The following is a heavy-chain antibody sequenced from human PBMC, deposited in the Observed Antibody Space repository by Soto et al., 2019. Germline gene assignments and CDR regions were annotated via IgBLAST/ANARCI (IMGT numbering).Heavy chain of an antibody. CDR3: ASAGGLGAVAADY. Sequence: QLKLQESGSGLVKPSQTLSLTCAVSGGSISSGGYSWRWIRQPPGKGLEWIGYIYHSGSTYYNPSPKSRVTISVDRSKNQFSLKLSSVTAADTAVYYCASAGGLGAVAADYWGQGTLVTVSS. J-gene: IGHJ4*02. V-gene: IGHV4-30-2*01. CDR1: GGSISSGGYS. CDR2: IYHSGST. D-gene: IGHD6-19*01.